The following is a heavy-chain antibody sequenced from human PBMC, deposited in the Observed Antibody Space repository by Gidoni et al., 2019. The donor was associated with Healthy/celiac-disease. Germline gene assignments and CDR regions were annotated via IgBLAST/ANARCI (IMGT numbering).Heavy chain of an antibody. CDR1: GGSISSYY. D-gene: IGHD5-12*01. CDR2: IYYSGST. Sequence: QVQLQESGPGLVKPSATLSLTCTVSGGSISSYYWRWIRQPPGKGLEWIGYIYYSGSTNYNPSLKSRVTISVDTSKNQFSLKLSSVTAADTAVYYCARGREYSGYDYGRYYFDYWGQGTLVTVSS. V-gene: IGHV4-59*01. CDR3: ARGREYSGYDYGRYYFDY. J-gene: IGHJ4*02.